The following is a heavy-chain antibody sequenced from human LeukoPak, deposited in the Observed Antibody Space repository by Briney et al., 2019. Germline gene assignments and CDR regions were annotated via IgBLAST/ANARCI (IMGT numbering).Heavy chain of an antibody. CDR3: ARPRGIAVAGALYFDY. Sequence: PSETLSLTCTVSGGSISSSSYYWGWIRQPPGKGLEWIGSIYYSGSTYYNPSLKSRVTISVDTSKNQFSLKLNSVTAADTAVYYCARPRGIAVAGALYFDYWGQGTLVTVSS. V-gene: IGHV4-39*01. CDR2: IYYSGST. J-gene: IGHJ4*02. D-gene: IGHD6-19*01. CDR1: GGSISSSSYY.